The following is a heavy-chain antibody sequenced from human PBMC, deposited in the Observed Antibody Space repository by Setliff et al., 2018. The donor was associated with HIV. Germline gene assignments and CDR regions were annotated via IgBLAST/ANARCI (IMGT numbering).Heavy chain of an antibody. Sequence: SVKVSCKASGGTFSSYAISWVRRAPGQGPEWMGAIIPIFGTTKYAQRFQGRVTITADASTSTAYMELSSLRSEDTAVYYCATNREQLTMTYYYYYMYVWGKGTTVTVSS. CDR3: ATNREQLTMTYYYYYMYV. CDR1: GGTFSSYA. J-gene: IGHJ6*03. V-gene: IGHV1-69*13. D-gene: IGHD6-13*01. CDR2: IIPIFGTT.